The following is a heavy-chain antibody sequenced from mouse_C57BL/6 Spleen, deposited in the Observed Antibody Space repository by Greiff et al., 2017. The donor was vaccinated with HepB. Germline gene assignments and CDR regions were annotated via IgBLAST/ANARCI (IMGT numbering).Heavy chain of an antibody. CDR3: ARLDDYADGFDY. CDR1: GYTFTSYG. D-gene: IGHD2-4*01. V-gene: IGHV1-81*01. Sequence: QVQLQQSGAELARPGASVKLSCKASGYTFTSYGISWVKQRTGQGLEWIGEIYPRSGNTYYNEKFKGKATLTADKSSSTAYMELRSLTSEDSAVYSCARLDDYADGFDYWGQGTTLTVSS. J-gene: IGHJ2*01. CDR2: IYPRSGNT.